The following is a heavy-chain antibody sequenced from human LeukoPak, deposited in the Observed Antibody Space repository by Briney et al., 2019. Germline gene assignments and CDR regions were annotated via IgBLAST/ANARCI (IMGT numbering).Heavy chain of an antibody. CDR2: VKKDASEK. CDR1: GFTFSSYG. J-gene: IGHJ6*02. D-gene: IGHD6-13*01. CDR3: AKDMGQQLVSIYYGMDV. Sequence: PGGSLRLSCAASGFTFSSYGMHWVCQAPGKGLEWVATVKKDASEKYYVDSVKGRFTISRDNAKNSLYLQMNSLRAEDTALYYCAKDMGQQLVSIYYGMDVWGQGTTVTVSS. V-gene: IGHV3-7*03.